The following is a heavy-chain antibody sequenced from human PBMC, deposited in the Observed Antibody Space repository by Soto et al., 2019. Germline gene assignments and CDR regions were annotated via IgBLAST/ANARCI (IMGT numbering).Heavy chain of an antibody. D-gene: IGHD4-4*01. J-gene: IGHJ6*02. CDR1: GGSISSSNW. CDR3: ARASGSPSTVTGGYYYYYGMDV. CDR2: IYHSGST. V-gene: IGHV4-4*02. Sequence: SETLSLTCAVSGGSISSSNWWSWVRQPPGKGLEWIGEIYHSGSTNYNPSLKSRVIISVDKSKNQFSLKLSSVTAADTAVYYCARASGSPSTVTGGYYYYYGMDVWGQGTTVTVSS.